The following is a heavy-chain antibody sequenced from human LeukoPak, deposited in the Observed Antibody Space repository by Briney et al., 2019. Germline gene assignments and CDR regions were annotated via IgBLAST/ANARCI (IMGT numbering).Heavy chain of an antibody. D-gene: IGHD3-22*01. CDR2: ISAYNGNT. Sequence: ASVKVSCKASGGTFSSYAISWVRQAPGQGLEWMGWISAYNGNTNYAQKLQGRVTMTTDTSTSTAYMELRSLRSDDTAVYYCARGLYYDSSGYYGYWGQGTLVTVSS. V-gene: IGHV1-18*01. CDR3: ARGLYYDSSGYYGY. J-gene: IGHJ4*02. CDR1: GGTFSSYA.